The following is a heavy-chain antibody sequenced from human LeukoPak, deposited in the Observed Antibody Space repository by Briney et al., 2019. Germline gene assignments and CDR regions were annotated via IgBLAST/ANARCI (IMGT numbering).Heavy chain of an antibody. CDR3: ARGDNWNYDY. D-gene: IGHD1-20*01. Sequence: PSETLSLTCTVSGGSISSGSYYWSWIRQHPGKGLEWIGYIYYSGSTYYNPSLKSRVTISVDTSKNQFSLKLSSVTAADTAVYYCARGDNWNYDYWGQGTLVTVSS. CDR1: GGSISSGSYY. CDR2: IYYSGST. J-gene: IGHJ4*02. V-gene: IGHV4-31*03.